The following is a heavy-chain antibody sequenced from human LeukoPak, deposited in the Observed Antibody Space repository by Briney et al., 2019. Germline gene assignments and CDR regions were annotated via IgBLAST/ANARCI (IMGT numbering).Heavy chain of an antibody. V-gene: IGHV3-74*01. Sequence: PGGSLRLSCAASGFTFSNYFMRWVRQAPGKGLVWVSRINSDGSSTSYADSVKGRFTISRDNAKNTLYLQMNSLRAEDTAVYYCALGGDYDILTGYPHLDYWGQGTLVTVSS. J-gene: IGHJ4*02. CDR3: ALGGDYDILTGYPHLDY. CDR2: INSDGSST. D-gene: IGHD3-9*01. CDR1: GFTFSNYF.